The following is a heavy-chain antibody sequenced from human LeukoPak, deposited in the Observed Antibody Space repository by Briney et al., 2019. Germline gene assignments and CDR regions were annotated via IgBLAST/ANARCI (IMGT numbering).Heavy chain of an antibody. CDR3: ARAKQSRDYYYYYMDV. D-gene: IGHD4-11*01. CDR2: INPNSGGT. Sequence: GASVKVSSKASGYTFTGYYMHWVRQAPGQGLEWMGWINPNSGGTNYAQKFQGRVTMTRDTSISTAYMELSRLRSDDTAVYYCARAKQSRDYYYYYMDVWGKGTTVTVSS. CDR1: GYTFTGYY. V-gene: IGHV1-2*02. J-gene: IGHJ6*03.